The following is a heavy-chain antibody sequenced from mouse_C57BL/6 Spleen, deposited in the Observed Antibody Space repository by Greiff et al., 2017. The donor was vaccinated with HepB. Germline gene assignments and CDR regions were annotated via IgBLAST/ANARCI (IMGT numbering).Heavy chain of an antibody. CDR2: IYPRSGNT. CDR1: GYTFTSYG. D-gene: IGHD4-1*01. Sequence: VKLMESGAELARPGASVKLSCKASGYTFTSYGISWVKQRTGQGLEWIGEIYPRSGNTYYNEKFKGKATLTADKSSSTAYMELRSLTSEDSAVYFCARVEETGTYFDYWGQGTTLTVSS. J-gene: IGHJ2*01. V-gene: IGHV1-81*01. CDR3: ARVEETGTYFDY.